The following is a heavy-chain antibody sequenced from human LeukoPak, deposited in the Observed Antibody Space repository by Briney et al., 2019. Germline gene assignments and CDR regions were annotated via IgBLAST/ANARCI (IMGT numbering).Heavy chain of an antibody. CDR1: GFTFSSYW. Sequence: GGSLRLSCAASGFTFSSYWMSWVRQAPGKGLEWVANIKQDGSEKYYVDSVKGRFTISRDNAKNSLYLQMNSLRAEDTSVYYCARLRFGELLYSWFDPWGQGTLVTVSS. V-gene: IGHV3-7*01. CDR3: ARLRFGELLYSWFDP. J-gene: IGHJ5*02. CDR2: IKQDGSEK. D-gene: IGHD3-10*01.